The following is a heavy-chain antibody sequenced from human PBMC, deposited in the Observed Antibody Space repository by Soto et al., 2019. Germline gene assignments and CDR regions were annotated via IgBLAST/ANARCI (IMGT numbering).Heavy chain of an antibody. V-gene: IGHV3-30-3*01. J-gene: IGHJ6*02. D-gene: IGHD2-2*01. CDR1: GFTFSSYA. Sequence: GGSLRLSCAASGFTFSSYAMHWVRQAPGKGLEWVAVISYDGSNKYYADSVKGRFTISRDNSKNTLYLQMNSLRAEDTAVYYCARDRTDCSSTSCYFFPGYYYYGMDVWGQGTTVTVSS. CDR2: ISYDGSNK. CDR3: ARDRTDCSSTSCYFFPGYYYYGMDV.